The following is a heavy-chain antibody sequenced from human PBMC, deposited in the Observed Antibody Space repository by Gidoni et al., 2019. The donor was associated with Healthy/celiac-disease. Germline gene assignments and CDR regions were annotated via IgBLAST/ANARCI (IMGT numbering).Heavy chain of an antibody. CDR1: GFSLSNARMG. CDR2: IFSNDEK. CDR3: ARIRGSGSYSPYFDY. Sequence: QVTLKESGPVLVKPTATLTLTCTVSGFSLSNARMGVSWIRQPPGKALEWFAHIFSNDEKSYSTSLKSRLTISKDTSKSQVVLTMTNMDPVDTATYYCARIRGSGSYSPYFDYWGQGTLVTVSS. V-gene: IGHV2-26*01. J-gene: IGHJ4*02. D-gene: IGHD1-26*01.